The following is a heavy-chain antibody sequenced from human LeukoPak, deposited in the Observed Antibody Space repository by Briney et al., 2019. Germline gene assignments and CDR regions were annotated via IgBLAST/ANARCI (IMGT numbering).Heavy chain of an antibody. J-gene: IGHJ6*02. D-gene: IGHD3-22*01. Sequence: ASVKVSCKASGYTFTSYGIRWVRQAPGQGLEWMGWISAYNGNTNYAQKLQGRVTMTTDTSASTAYMELRSLRSDDTAVYYCARDYYDSSGYYYPLNYYYYGMDVWGQGTTVTVSS. V-gene: IGHV1-18*01. CDR3: ARDYYDSSGYYYPLNYYYYGMDV. CDR1: GYTFTSYG. CDR2: ISAYNGNT.